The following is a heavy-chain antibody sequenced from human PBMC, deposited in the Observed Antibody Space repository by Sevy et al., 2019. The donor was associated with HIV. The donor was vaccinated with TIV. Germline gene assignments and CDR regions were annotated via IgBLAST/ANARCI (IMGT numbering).Heavy chain of an antibody. J-gene: IGHJ6*02. CDR3: ARQVIAPLDIVATITYYYYGMDV. CDR1: GGSISSSSYY. D-gene: IGHD5-12*01. Sequence: GSLRLSCTVSGGSISSSSYYWGWIRQPPGKGLEWIGSIYYSGSTYYNPSLKSRVTISVDTSKNQFSLKPSSVTAADTAVYYYARQVIAPLDIVATITYYYYGMDVWGQGTTVTVSS. CDR2: IYYSGST. V-gene: IGHV4-39*01.